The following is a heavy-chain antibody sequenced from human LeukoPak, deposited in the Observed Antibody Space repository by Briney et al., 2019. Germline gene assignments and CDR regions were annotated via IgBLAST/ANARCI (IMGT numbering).Heavy chain of an antibody. Sequence: SVKVSCKASGGTCSSYAISWVRQAPGQGLEWMGGIIPIFGTANYAQKFQGRVTITTDESTSTAYMELSSLRSEDTAVYYCAREVKGIAVAGTTFWFDPWGQGTLVTVSS. J-gene: IGHJ5*02. D-gene: IGHD6-19*01. CDR3: AREVKGIAVAGTTFWFDP. V-gene: IGHV1-69*05. CDR2: IIPIFGTA. CDR1: GGTCSSYA.